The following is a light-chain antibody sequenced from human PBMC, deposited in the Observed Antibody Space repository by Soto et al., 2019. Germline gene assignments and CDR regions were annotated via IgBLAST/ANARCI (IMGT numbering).Light chain of an antibody. CDR1: QSISYF. Sequence: DIQMTQSPSSLSASVGDRVTITCRASQSISYFLNWYQQKPGKAPTLLIYTASNLQDGVPSRFSGSGSGKDFTLTISSLEPEDFAIYFCQQGYRTPLSFGGGTKMEI. V-gene: IGKV1-39*01. J-gene: IGKJ4*02. CDR3: QQGYRTPLS. CDR2: TAS.